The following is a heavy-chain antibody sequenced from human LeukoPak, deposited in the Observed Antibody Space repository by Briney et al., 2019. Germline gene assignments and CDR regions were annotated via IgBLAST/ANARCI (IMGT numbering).Heavy chain of an antibody. CDR3: ARSVDVDWFDP. CDR2: IYHSGST. V-gene: IGHV4-38-2*02. Sequence: SETLSLTCTVSGYSISSGYYWGWIRQPPGKGLEWIGSIYHSGSTYYNPSLKSRVTISVDTSKNQFSLKLSSVTAADTAVYYCARSVDVDWFDPWGQGTLVAVSP. D-gene: IGHD3-16*01. CDR1: GYSISSGYY. J-gene: IGHJ5*02.